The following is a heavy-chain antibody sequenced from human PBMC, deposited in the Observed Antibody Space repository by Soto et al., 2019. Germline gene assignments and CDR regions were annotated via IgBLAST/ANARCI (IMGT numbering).Heavy chain of an antibody. CDR1: SGSISSSNW. CDR2: IYHSGST. V-gene: IGHV4-4*02. CDR3: ARLRTGYCSSTSCYGTLDP. D-gene: IGHD2-2*01. Sequence: SETLSLTCAVSSGSISSSNWWGWVRQPPGKGLEWIGEIYHSGSTNYNPSLKSRVTISVDKSKNQFSLKLSSVTAADTAVYYCARLRTGYCSSTSCYGTLDPWGHGTLVTVSS. J-gene: IGHJ5*02.